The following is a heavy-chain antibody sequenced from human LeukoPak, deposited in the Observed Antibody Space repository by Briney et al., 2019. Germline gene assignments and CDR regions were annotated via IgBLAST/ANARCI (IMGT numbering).Heavy chain of an antibody. CDR2: INSDGSST. CDR3: AVDSSGYYSMVY. Sequence: GGSLRLSCAASGFTFSSHWMHWVRQAPGKGLVWVSRINSDGSSTSYADSVKGRFTISRDNAKNTLYLQMNSLRAEDTAVYYCAVDSSGYYSMVYWGQGTLVTVSS. J-gene: IGHJ4*02. CDR1: GFTFSSHW. D-gene: IGHD3-22*01. V-gene: IGHV3-74*01.